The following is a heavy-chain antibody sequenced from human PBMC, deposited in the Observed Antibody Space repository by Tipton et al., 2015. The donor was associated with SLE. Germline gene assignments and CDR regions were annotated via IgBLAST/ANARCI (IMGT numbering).Heavy chain of an antibody. J-gene: IGHJ4*02. CDR2: IYYSGST. Sequence: TLSLTCTVSGGSISSSSYYWGWIRQPPGKGLEWIGSIYYSGSTYYNPSLKSRVTIPVDTSKNQFSLKLSSVTAADTAVYYCARQRITGTTYYFDYWGQGTLVTVSS. D-gene: IGHD1-7*01. CDR3: ARQRITGTTYYFDY. V-gene: IGHV4-39*07. CDR1: GGSISSSSYY.